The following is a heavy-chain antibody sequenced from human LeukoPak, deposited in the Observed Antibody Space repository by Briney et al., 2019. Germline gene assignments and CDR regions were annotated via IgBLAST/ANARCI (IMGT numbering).Heavy chain of an antibody. J-gene: IGHJ5*02. CDR3: AKEDRYCSGGSCRPDWFDP. CDR2: ISGSGGST. Sequence: GGSLRLSCAASGFTFSSYAMSWVRQAPGKGLEWVSAISGSGGSTYYADSVKGRFTISRDNSKNTPYLQMNSLRAEDTAVYYCAKEDRYCSGGSCRPDWFDPWGQGTLVTVSS. D-gene: IGHD2-15*01. CDR1: GFTFSSYA. V-gene: IGHV3-23*01.